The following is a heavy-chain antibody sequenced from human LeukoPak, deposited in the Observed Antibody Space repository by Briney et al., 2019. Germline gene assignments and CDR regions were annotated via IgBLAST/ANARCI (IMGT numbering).Heavy chain of an antibody. V-gene: IGHV4-59*01. J-gene: IGHJ2*01. Sequence: PSETLSLTCTVSGGSISSYYWSWIRQPPGKGLEWIGYIYYIGSTNYNPSLKSRVTISVDTSKNQFSLKLSSVTAADTAVYYCARDNPHNYYDSSGYSYWYFDLWGRGTLVTVSS. CDR3: ARDNPHNYYDSSGYSYWYFDL. D-gene: IGHD3-22*01. CDR1: GGSISSYY. CDR2: IYYIGST.